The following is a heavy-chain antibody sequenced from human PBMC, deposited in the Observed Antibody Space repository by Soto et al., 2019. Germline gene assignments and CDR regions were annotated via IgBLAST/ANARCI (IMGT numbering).Heavy chain of an antibody. J-gene: IGHJ5*02. D-gene: IGHD6-6*01. CDR2: IYYSGST. V-gene: IGHV4-30-4*01. CDR3: AALSYSSSAANHSWFDP. Sequence: SETLSLTCTVSGGSISSGDYYWSWIRQPPGKGLEWIGYIYYSGSTYYNPSLKSRVTISVDTSKNQFSLKLSSVTAADTAVYYCAALSYSSSAANHSWFDPWGQGNLVTVS. CDR1: GGSISSGDYY.